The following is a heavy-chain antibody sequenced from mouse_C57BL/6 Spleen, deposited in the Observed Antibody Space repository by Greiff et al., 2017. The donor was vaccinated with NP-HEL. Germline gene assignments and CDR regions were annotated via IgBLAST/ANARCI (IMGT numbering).Heavy chain of an antibody. Sequence: EVQLQQSGPELVKPGASVKISCKASGYTFTDYYMNWVKQSHGKSLEWIGAINPNNGGTSYNQKFKGKATLTVDNSSSTAYMELRSLTSEDSAVYYCARIYYDTHYAMDYWGQGTSVTVSS. CDR2: INPNNGGT. V-gene: IGHV1-26*01. CDR3: ARIYYDTHYAMDY. J-gene: IGHJ4*01. CDR1: GYTFTDYY. D-gene: IGHD2-4*01.